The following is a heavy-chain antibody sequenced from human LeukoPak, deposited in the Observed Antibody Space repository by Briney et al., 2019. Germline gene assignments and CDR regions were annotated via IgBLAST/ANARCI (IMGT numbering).Heavy chain of an antibody. CDR1: GYTFTSYG. V-gene: IGHV1-18*01. CDR2: ISAYNGNT. D-gene: IGHD3-10*01. CDR3: ARDLHGSGSYYIPDLRFED. Sequence: ASVKVSCKASGYTFTSYGMSWVRQAPGQGLEWMGWISAYNGNTNYAQKLQGRVTMTTDTSTSTAYMELRSLRSDDTAVYYCARDLHGSGSYYIPDLRFEDWGQGNLVTVSS. J-gene: IGHJ4*02.